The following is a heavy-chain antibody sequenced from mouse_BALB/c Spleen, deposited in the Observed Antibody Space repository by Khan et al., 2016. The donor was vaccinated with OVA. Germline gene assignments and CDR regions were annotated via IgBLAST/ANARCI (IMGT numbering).Heavy chain of an antibody. CDR1: GFNIKDYY. CDR3: ARSGYFAWFAY. CDR2: IDPENGDT. J-gene: IGHJ3*01. Sequence: VQLQQSGAELVRPGASVKLSCKASGFNIKDYYIHWVKQRPEQGLEWIGWIDPENGDTVYDPKFQDKATITSDKSSNTAYLQLSSLTSEDTAVYYCARSGYFAWFAYWGQGTLVTVSA. V-gene: IGHV14-1*02.